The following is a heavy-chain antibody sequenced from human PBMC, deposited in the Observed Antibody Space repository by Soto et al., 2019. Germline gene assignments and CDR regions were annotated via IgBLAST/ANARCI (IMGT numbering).Heavy chain of an antibody. Sequence: QVQLVQSGPEVKKPGASVKVSCKASGNTFASHGFSWVRQAPGQGLEWMGWISGFNGQTNYGLKFQGRVTLTTDTSTSTAYMELRSLRSDDTAVYFCARVDPRGVAVVRDYWGQGTLVTVSS. CDR1: GNTFASHG. CDR2: ISGFNGQT. CDR3: ARVDPRGVAVVRDY. V-gene: IGHV1-18*01. D-gene: IGHD3-10*01. J-gene: IGHJ4*02.